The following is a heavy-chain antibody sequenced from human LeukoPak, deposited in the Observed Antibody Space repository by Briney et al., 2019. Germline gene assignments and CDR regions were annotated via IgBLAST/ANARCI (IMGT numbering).Heavy chain of an antibody. CDR3: ASGQTGGFLYDFWSGYPGPFDY. V-gene: IGHV3-21*01. CDR1: GFPLSSHN. Sequence: GGALRLPSAASGFPLSSHNNNLGRPAPREGAEGGSSLFNNNSYIYYADSVKGRFTISRDNAKNSLYLQMNSLRAEDTAVYYCASGQTGGFLYDFWSGYPGPFDYWGQGTLVTVSS. CDR2: LFNNNSYI. D-gene: IGHD3-3*01. J-gene: IGHJ4*02.